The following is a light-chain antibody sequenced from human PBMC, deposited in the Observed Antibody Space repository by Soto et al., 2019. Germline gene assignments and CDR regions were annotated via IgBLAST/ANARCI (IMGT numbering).Light chain of an antibody. J-gene: IGLJ2*01. CDR2: DVG. V-gene: IGLV2-14*03. Sequence: QSALTQPASVSGSPGQSITISCTGTNSDVGAYNFVSWYQQHPGKVPKLMIYDVGNRPSGVSNRFSGSKSGNTASLTISGLQPDDEADYYCSSYTRSSTVIFGGGTKLTV. CDR3: SSYTRSSTVI. CDR1: NSDVGAYNF.